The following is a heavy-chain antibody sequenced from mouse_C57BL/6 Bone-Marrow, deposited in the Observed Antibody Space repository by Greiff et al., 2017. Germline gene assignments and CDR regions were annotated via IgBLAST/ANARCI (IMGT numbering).Heavy chain of an antibody. J-gene: IGHJ2*01. CDR2: IYPGSGNT. D-gene: IGHD2-1*01. Sequence: VQLQESGPELVKPGASVKISCKASGYSFTSYYIHWVKPRPGQGLEWIGWIYPGSGNTKYNEKFKGKATLTADTSSSTAYMQLSSLTSEDSAVYYCAAYGNYEGGFYLLDYWGQGTTLTVSS. CDR3: AAYGNYEGGFYLLDY. CDR1: GYSFTSYY. V-gene: IGHV1-66*01.